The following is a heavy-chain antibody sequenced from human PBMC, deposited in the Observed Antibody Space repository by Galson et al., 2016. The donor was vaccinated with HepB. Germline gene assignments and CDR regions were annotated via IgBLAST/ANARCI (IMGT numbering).Heavy chain of an antibody. Sequence: SLRLSCAASGFSFSNSGMSWVRQAPGKGLEWVSSISTRSSYIYYADSVKGRFTISRDNAKNSLYLQMNSLRAEDTAVHYCARTLPRAGAFDIWGQGTMVTVSS. CDR2: ISTRSSYI. J-gene: IGHJ3*02. V-gene: IGHV3-21*01. CDR3: ARTLPRAGAFDI. CDR1: GFSFSNSG.